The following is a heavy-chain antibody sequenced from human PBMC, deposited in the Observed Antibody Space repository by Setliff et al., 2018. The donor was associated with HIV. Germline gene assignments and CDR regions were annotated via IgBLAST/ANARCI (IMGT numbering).Heavy chain of an antibody. D-gene: IGHD6-13*01. CDR2: VNPRGGKA. J-gene: IGHJ5*02. Sequence: ASVKVSCKASGYSFSSYYVQWVRQAAGQGLVWMGIVNPRGGKANYAQRFHGRLTVTTDTSTSTVYMELRLLTSDDTAIYYCAREGHVATPGSSEFDPWGQGTLVPVSS. CDR1: GYSFSSYY. CDR3: AREGHVATPGSSEFDP. V-gene: IGHV1-46*01.